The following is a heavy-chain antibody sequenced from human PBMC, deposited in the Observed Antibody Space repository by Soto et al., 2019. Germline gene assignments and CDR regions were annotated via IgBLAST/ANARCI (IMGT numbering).Heavy chain of an antibody. CDR3: ARRTPGWYFDL. CDR2: ISSNGGST. J-gene: IGHJ2*01. Sequence: EVQLVESGGGLVQPGGSLRLSCAASGFTFSSYARNWVPQPQGKGLEYVSAISSNGGSTYYANSVKGRFTISRDNSKNTLYLQMGSLRAEDMAVYYCARRTPGWYFDLWGRGTLVTVSS. V-gene: IGHV3-64*01. CDR1: GFTFSSYA.